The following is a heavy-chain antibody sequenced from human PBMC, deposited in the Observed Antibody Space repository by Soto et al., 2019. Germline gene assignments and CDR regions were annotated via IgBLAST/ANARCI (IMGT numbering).Heavy chain of an antibody. CDR2: IIPILGIA. Sequence: QVQLVQSGAEVKKPGSSVKVSCKASGGTFSSYTISWVRQAPGQGLEWMGRIIPILGIANYAQKFQGRVTSTADKSTSTAYMELSSLRSEDTAVYYCAREVGLAADRYGMDVWGQGTTGTVSS. CDR1: GGTFSSYT. CDR3: AREVGLAADRYGMDV. V-gene: IGHV1-69*08. D-gene: IGHD6-13*01. J-gene: IGHJ6*02.